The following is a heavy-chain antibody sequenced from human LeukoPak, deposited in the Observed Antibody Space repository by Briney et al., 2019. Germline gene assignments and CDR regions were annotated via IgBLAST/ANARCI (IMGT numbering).Heavy chain of an antibody. CDR2: ISGSGGST. J-gene: IGHJ4*02. D-gene: IGHD3-10*01. V-gene: IGHV3-23*01. CDR1: GFTFSSYA. Sequence: GGSLRLSCAASGFTFSSYAMSWVRQAPGKGLEWVSAISGSGGSTYYADSVKGRFTISRDNSKNTLYLQMNSLRAEDTAVHYCAKKRERKSGSYYYFDYWGQGTLVTVSS. CDR3: AKKRERKSGSYYYFDY.